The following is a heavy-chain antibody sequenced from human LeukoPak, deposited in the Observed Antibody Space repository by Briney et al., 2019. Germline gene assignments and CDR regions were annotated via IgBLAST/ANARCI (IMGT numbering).Heavy chain of an antibody. CDR3: ANSPARAQDV. J-gene: IGHJ6*02. V-gene: IGHV3-30*18. Sequence: PGRSLRLSCAASGFTFSRYGMHWVRQAPGKGLEWVAVISYDGSNKYYADSLKGRFTISRDNSKNTLYLQMNSLRAEDTAVYYCANSPARAQDVWGQGTTVTVSS. CDR1: GFTFSRYG. CDR2: ISYDGSNK.